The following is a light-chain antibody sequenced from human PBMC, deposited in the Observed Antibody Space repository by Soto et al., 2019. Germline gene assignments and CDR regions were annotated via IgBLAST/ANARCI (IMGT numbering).Light chain of an antibody. J-gene: IGKJ2*01. CDR3: QQFGGSPPMYT. CDR1: QSISNNY. Sequence: EIVLTQSPGTLSLSPGERATLSCRASQSISNNYLAWYQQKPGQAPRLLIYTASNKATGVADRFSGSGSGTDFTLTIARLEPEDFVVYYCQQFGGSPPMYTFGQGTKLEIK. CDR2: TAS. V-gene: IGKV3-20*01.